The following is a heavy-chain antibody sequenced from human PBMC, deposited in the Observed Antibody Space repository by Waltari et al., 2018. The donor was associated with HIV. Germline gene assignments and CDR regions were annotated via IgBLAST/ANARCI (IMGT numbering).Heavy chain of an antibody. CDR2: ISAYNGNT. D-gene: IGHD3-22*01. CDR1: GNTFTRYG. V-gene: IGHV1-18*01. CDR3: ARLTHYYDTSGPDYYYYGMDV. Sequence: QVQLVQSGAEVRKPGASVKVSCKASGNTFTRYGISWARQAPGQGLEWMGWISAYNGNTNYAQKLQGRVSMTTETSTSTAYMELRSLRSDDTAVYYCARLTHYYDTSGPDYYYYGMDVWGQGTTVTVSS. J-gene: IGHJ6*02.